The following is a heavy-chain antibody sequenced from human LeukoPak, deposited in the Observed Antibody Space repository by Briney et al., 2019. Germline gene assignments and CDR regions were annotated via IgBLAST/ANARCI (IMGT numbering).Heavy chain of an antibody. V-gene: IGHV3-23*01. D-gene: IGHD3-10*01. CDR1: GFTFSSYA. Sequence: GGSLRLSCAASGFTFSSYAMSWVRQAPGKGLEWVSTISGSGGSTYYADSVKGRFTISRDNAKNSLYLQMNSLRAEDTAVYYCARDRATMVRGVIEIYYYYGMDVWGQGTTVTVSS. J-gene: IGHJ6*02. CDR3: ARDRATMVRGVIEIYYYYGMDV. CDR2: ISGSGGST.